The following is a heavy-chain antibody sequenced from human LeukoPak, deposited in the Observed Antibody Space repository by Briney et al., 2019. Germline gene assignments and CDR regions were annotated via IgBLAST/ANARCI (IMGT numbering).Heavy chain of an antibody. V-gene: IGHV4-30-4*08. CDR1: GGSISSGDYY. CDR3: ARVYGDYKNAFDI. CDR2: IYYSGST. J-gene: IGHJ3*02. D-gene: IGHD4-17*01. Sequence: PSQTLSLTCTVSGGSISSGDYYWSWIRPPPGKGLEWIGYIYYSGSTYYNPSLKSRVTISVDTSKNQFSLKLSSVTAADTAVYYCARVYGDYKNAFDIWGQGTMVTVSS.